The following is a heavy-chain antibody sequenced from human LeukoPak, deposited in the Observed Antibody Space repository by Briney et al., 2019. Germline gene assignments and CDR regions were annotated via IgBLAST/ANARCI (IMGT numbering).Heavy chain of an antibody. Sequence: GGSLRLSCAASGFTFSSYGMHWVRQAPGKGLEWVAVISYDGSNKYYADSMKGRFTISRDNSKNTLYLQMNSLRAEDTAVYYCAKDYGDYVGPVDYWGQGTLVTVSS. CDR2: ISYDGSNK. D-gene: IGHD4-17*01. CDR3: AKDYGDYVGPVDY. CDR1: GFTFSSYG. V-gene: IGHV3-30*18. J-gene: IGHJ4*02.